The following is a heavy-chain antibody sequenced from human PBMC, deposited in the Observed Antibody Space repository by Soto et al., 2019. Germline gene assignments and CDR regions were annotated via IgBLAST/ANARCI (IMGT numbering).Heavy chain of an antibody. D-gene: IGHD3-3*01. V-gene: IGHV3-23*01. CDR2: ISGSGGST. Sequence: EVQLLESGGGLVQPEGSLRLSCAASGFTFSSYAMSWVRQAPGKGLEWVSAISGSGGSTYYADSVKGRFTISRDNSKNTLYLQMNSLRAEDTAVYYCAKEGGGRDTILGVVIDYYYYYIDVRGKGTTFTVSS. J-gene: IGHJ6*03. CDR1: GFTFSSYA. CDR3: AKEGGGRDTILGVVIDYYYYYIDV.